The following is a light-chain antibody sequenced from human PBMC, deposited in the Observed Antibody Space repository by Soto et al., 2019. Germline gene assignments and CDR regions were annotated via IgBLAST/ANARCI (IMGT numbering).Light chain of an antibody. Sequence: EIVMTQSPATLSVSPGERATLSCRASQSVSSNLAWYQQKPGQAPRLLIYGASTRATGIPARFSGSGSGTEFTLTISSLQSEDFPVYYCQQHNNWPATFGGGTKVDIK. V-gene: IGKV3-15*01. CDR1: QSVSSN. CDR3: QQHNNWPAT. J-gene: IGKJ4*01. CDR2: GAS.